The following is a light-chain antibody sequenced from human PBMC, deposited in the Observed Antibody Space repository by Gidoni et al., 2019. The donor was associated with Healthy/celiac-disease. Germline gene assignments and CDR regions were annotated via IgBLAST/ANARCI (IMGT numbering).Light chain of an antibody. CDR3: QSYDSSLSGSGV. Sequence: QSVLTQPTSVSGAPGQRVTISCTGRSSNIWAGYDVHWYQPLPGTPPKLPTYGNSNRPSGVPDRFSGSESGTSASLAITGLQAEDEADYYCQSYDSSLSGSGVFGGGTKLTVL. J-gene: IGLJ2*01. CDR2: GNS. CDR1: SSNIWAGYD. V-gene: IGLV1-40*01.